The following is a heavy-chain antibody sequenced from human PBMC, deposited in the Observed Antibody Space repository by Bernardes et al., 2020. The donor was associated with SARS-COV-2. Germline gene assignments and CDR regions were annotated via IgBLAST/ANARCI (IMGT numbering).Heavy chain of an antibody. J-gene: IGHJ6*02. CDR1: GYTFTGYY. Sequence: ASVKVSCKASGYTFTGYYIHWVRQAPGQGLEWMGWINPNSGGTNFAQKFQGRVTMTRDTSISTAYMELSGLRSDDTVVYYCALPPTNYDRYGMDVWGQGTTVTVSS. V-gene: IGHV1-2*02. D-gene: IGHD3-22*01. CDR2: INPNSGGT. CDR3: ALPPTNYDRYGMDV.